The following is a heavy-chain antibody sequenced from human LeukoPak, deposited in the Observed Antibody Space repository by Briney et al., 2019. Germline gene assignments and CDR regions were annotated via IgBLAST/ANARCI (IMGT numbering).Heavy chain of an antibody. CDR2: IYYSGST. CDR1: GGSISSGGYY. D-gene: IGHD5-18*01. V-gene: IGHV4-31*03. Sequence: SETLSLTCTVSGGSISSGGYYWSWIRQHPGKGLEWIGYIYYSGSTYYNPSLKSRVTISVDTSKNQFSLKLSSVTAADTALYYCARFSYGYGLGAFDIWGQGTMVTVSS. CDR3: ARFSYGYGLGAFDI. J-gene: IGHJ3*02.